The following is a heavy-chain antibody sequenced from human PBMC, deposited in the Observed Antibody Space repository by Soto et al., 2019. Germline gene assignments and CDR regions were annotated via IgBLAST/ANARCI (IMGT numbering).Heavy chain of an antibody. CDR1: GGSISSGGYY. CDR2: IYYSGST. D-gene: IGHD4-17*01. Sequence: QVQLQESGPGLVKPSQTLSLTCTVSGGSISSGGYYWSWIRQHPGKGLEWIGYIYYSGSTYYNPSRKSLVTISVDTSKNQFSLKLSSVTAADTAVYYCARSPEATVTAFDYWGQGTLVTVSS. CDR3: ARSPEATVTAFDY. V-gene: IGHV4-31*01. J-gene: IGHJ4*02.